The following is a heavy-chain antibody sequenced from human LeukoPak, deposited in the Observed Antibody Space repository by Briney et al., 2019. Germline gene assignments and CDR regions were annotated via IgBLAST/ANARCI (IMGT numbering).Heavy chain of an antibody. D-gene: IGHD3-22*01. CDR2: ISYDGSNK. CDR3: AKDRITMIAHDAFDI. CDR1: GFTFSSYG. J-gene: IGHJ3*02. Sequence: GGSLRLSCAASGFTFSSYGMHWVRQAPGKGLEWVAVISYDGSNKYYADSVKGRFTISRDNSKNTLYLQMNSLRAEDTAVYYFAKDRITMIAHDAFDIWGQGTMVTVSS. V-gene: IGHV3-30*18.